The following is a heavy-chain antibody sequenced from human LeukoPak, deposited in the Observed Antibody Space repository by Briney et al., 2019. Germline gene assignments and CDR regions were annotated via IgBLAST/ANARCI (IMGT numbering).Heavy chain of an antibody. CDR1: GFGFSNYW. V-gene: IGHV3-7*01. Sequence: GGSLRLSCAASGFGFSNYWMGWVRQTPGRGLEWVAYIKPDGSVKQYVDSVKGRFTISRDNAQNSLSLQMNSLGAEDTAVYYCVRYGVAYGMDVWGQGTTVTVS. CDR2: IKPDGSVK. D-gene: IGHD2-15*01. J-gene: IGHJ6*02. CDR3: VRYGVAYGMDV.